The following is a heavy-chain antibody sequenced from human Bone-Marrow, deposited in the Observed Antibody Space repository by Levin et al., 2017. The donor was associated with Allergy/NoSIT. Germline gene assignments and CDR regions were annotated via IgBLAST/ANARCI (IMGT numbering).Heavy chain of an antibody. V-gene: IGHV3-7*01. D-gene: IGHD2-15*01. CDR2: IKQDGSEK. Sequence: FPFLLSFLLWVRQAPGKGLEWVANIKQDGSEKYYVDSVKGRFTISLAPAKNSLYLQMNSLRAEDTAVYYCARECRYCSGGSSYLGENTGRYFDYWGQGTLVTVSS. CDR3: ARECRYCSGGSSYLGENTGRYFDY. CDR1: FPFLLSF. J-gene: IGHJ4*02.